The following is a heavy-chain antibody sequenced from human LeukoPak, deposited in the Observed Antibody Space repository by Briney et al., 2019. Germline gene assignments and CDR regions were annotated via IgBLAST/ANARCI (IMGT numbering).Heavy chain of an antibody. D-gene: IGHD2-2*01. CDR3: ARADQYQLLLLGY. CDR1: GGSISSYY. Sequence: PSETLSLTCTVSGGSISSYYWSWIRQPPGKGLEWIGYIYYSGSTNYNPSLKSRVTISVDTSKNQFSLKLSSVTAADTAVYYCARADQYQLLLLGYWGQGTLVTVSS. V-gene: IGHV4-59*01. J-gene: IGHJ4*02. CDR2: IYYSGST.